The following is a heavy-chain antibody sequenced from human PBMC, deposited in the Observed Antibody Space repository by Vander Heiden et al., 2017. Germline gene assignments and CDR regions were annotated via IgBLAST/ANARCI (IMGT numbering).Heavy chain of an antibody. CDR1: GFTFDDYT. CDR2: ISWDGGST. D-gene: IGHD5-12*01. J-gene: IGHJ4*02. V-gene: IGHV3-43*01. Sequence: EVQLVESGGVVVQPGGSLRLSCAASGFTFDDYTMHWVRQAPGKGLEWVSLISWDGGSTYYADSVKGRFTISRDNSKNSLYLQMNSLRTEDTALYYCAKDEGDGYNFFLGLNYWGQGTLVTVSS. CDR3: AKDEGDGYNFFLGLNY.